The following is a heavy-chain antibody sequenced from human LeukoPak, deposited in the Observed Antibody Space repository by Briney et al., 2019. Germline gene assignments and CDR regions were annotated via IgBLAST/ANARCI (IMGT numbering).Heavy chain of an antibody. Sequence: GASVKVSCKASGGTFSSYAISWVRQAPGQRLEWMGGIIPIFGTANYAQKFQGRVTITADESTSTAYMELSSLRSEDTAVYYCARAHDYSNSRFDYWGQGTLVTVSS. CDR2: IIPIFGTA. CDR1: GGTFSSYA. V-gene: IGHV1-69*13. D-gene: IGHD4-11*01. CDR3: ARAHDYSNSRFDY. J-gene: IGHJ4*02.